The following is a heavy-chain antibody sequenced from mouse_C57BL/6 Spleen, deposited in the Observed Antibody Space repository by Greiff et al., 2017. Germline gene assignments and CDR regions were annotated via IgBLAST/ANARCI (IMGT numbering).Heavy chain of an antibody. V-gene: IGHV1-82*01. CDR1: GYAFSSSW. CDR3: AINYYGSSPSFDY. Sequence: VPLQQSGPELVKPGASVKISCKASGYAFSSSWMNWVKQRPGKGLEWIGRIYPGDGDTNYNGKFKGKATLTADKSSSTAYMQLSSLTSEDAAVYFCAINYYGSSPSFDYWGQGTTLTVSS. CDR2: IYPGDGDT. D-gene: IGHD1-1*01. J-gene: IGHJ2*01.